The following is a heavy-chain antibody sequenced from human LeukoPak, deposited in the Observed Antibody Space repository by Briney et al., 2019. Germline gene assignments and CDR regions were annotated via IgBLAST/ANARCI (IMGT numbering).Heavy chain of an antibody. CDR1: GGSISSSSYY. V-gene: IGHV4-39*01. D-gene: IGHD6-13*01. CDR2: IYYSGST. Sequence: SGTLSLTCTVSGGSISSSSYYWGWIRQPPGKGLEWIGSIYYSGSTYYNPSLKSRVTISVDTSKNQFSLKLSSMTAADTAVYYCARHSSSWYFPSYWGQGTLVTVSS. CDR3: ARHSSSWYFPSY. J-gene: IGHJ4*02.